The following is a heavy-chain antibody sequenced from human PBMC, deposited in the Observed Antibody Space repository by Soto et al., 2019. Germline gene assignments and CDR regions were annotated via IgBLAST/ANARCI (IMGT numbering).Heavy chain of an antibody. CDR3: ARSHSSGWYYFDY. V-gene: IGHV5-51*01. Sequence: GELLKISCKGSGYSFTSYWIGWVRQMPGRGLEWIGIIYPGDSDTRYSPSFQGQVTISADKSISTAYLQWSSLKASDTAMYYCARSHSSGWYYFDYWGQGTLVTVSS. D-gene: IGHD6-19*01. CDR2: IYPGDSDT. CDR1: GYSFTSYW. J-gene: IGHJ4*02.